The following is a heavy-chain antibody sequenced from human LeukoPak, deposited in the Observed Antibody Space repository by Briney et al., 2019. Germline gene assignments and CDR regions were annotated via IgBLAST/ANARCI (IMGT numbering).Heavy chain of an antibody. CDR3: ARPYYYDSRIDP. V-gene: IGHV4-30-4*01. Sequence: SETLSLTCTVSGGSISSGDYYWSWIRQPPGKGLEWIAYMCYSGSTYYNPSLKSRVTMSADTSKNQLSLKLSSVTAADTAVYYCARPYYYDSRIDPWGQGILVTVSS. J-gene: IGHJ5*02. CDR1: GGSISSGDYY. CDR2: MCYSGST. D-gene: IGHD3-22*01.